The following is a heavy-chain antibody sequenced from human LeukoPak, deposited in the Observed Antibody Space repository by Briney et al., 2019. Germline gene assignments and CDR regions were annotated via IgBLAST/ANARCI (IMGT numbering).Heavy chain of an antibody. J-gene: IGHJ4*02. D-gene: IGHD4-17*01. CDR3: AKEETMSTVTTYCDY. CDR2: ISGSGGST. Sequence: SGGSLRPSCAASGFTFSSYAMSWVRQAPGKGLEWVSAISGSGGSTYYADSVKGRFTISRDNSKNTLYLQMNSLRAEDTAVYYCAKEETMSTVTTYCDYWGQGTLVTVSS. CDR1: GFTFSSYA. V-gene: IGHV3-23*01.